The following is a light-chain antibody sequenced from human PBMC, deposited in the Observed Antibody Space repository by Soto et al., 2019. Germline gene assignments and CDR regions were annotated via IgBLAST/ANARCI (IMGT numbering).Light chain of an antibody. CDR2: GAS. CDR3: QQRVKWPRT. V-gene: IGKV3-11*01. J-gene: IGKJ2*01. CDR1: QSVSSY. Sequence: EIVLTQSPATLSLSPGERATLSCRASQSVSSYLAWYQHKPGQAPRLLIYGASNRATDIPARFSGRGSGTDFTLTISSLESGDSAVYYCQQRVKWPRTFGQGTKLEIK.